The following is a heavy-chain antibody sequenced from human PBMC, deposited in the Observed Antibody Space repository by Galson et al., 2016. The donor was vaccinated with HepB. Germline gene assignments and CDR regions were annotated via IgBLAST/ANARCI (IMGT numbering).Heavy chain of an antibody. CDR3: VKVDYSNSTVDY. V-gene: IGHV3-64D*09. D-gene: IGHD4-11*01. J-gene: IGHJ4*02. Sequence: SLRLSCAASGFTFSSYAMHWVRQAPGKGLEYVSGISSNGGSTYHADSVKGRFTISRDNSKNTLYLQMSSLRAEDTAVYYCVKVDYSNSTVDYWGQGTLVTVSS. CDR1: GFTFSSYA. CDR2: ISSNGGST.